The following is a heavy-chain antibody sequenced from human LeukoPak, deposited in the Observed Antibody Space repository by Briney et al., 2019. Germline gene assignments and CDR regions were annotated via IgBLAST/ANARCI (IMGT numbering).Heavy chain of an antibody. D-gene: IGHD3-10*01. CDR2: ISNSDST. CDR3: AKGEVTRGVFDGMDV. CDR1: GFTFNNYA. V-gene: IGHV3-23*01. J-gene: IGHJ6*02. Sequence: GGSPRLSCAASGFTFNNYAMNWVRQAPGNGLEWVSVISNSDSTYYADSVKGRFTISRDNSKNTLYLEMNSLRVEDTAIYYCAKGEVTRGVFDGMDVWGQGTTVTVSS.